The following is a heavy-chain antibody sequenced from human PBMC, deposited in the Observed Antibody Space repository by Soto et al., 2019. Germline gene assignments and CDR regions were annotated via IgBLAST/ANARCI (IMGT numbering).Heavy chain of an antibody. V-gene: IGHV3-66*01. J-gene: IGHJ6*03. CDR3: ARELHNWNYSLDYYYYYMDV. CDR2: IYSGGST. D-gene: IGHD1-7*01. Sequence: GGSLRLSCAASGFTVSSNYMSWVRQAPGKGLEWVSVIYSGGSTYYADSVKGRFTISRDNSKNTLYLQMNSLRAEDTAVYYCARELHNWNYSLDYYYYYMDVWGKGTTVTVSS. CDR1: GFTVSSNY.